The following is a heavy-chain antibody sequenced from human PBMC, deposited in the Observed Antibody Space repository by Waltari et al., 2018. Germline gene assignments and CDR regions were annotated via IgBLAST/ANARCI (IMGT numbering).Heavy chain of an antibody. CDR1: GGSFSGYY. D-gene: IGHD3-10*01. V-gene: IGHV4-34*01. Sequence: QVQLQQWGAGLLKPSATLSLTCAVYGGSFSGYYWSWIRQPPGKGLAWIGEINHSGSTNYNPSLKSRVTISVDTSKNQFSLKLSSVTAADTAVYYCARGPPRGRGFDYWGQGTLVTVSS. J-gene: IGHJ4*02. CDR2: INHSGST. CDR3: ARGPPRGRGFDY.